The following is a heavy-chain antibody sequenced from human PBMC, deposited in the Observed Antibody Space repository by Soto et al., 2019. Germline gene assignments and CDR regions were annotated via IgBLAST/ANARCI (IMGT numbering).Heavy chain of an antibody. CDR1: GYSFTSYW. Sequence: GESLKISCKGSGYSFTSYWIGWVRQMPGKGLEWMGIIYPGDSDTRYSPSFQGQVTISADKSISTAYLQWSSLKASDTAMYYCGGNLQLKDSSGYYRYNYYYGMDVWGQGTTVTVSS. J-gene: IGHJ6*02. CDR2: IYPGDSDT. D-gene: IGHD3-22*01. CDR3: GGNLQLKDSSGYYRYNYYYGMDV. V-gene: IGHV5-51*01.